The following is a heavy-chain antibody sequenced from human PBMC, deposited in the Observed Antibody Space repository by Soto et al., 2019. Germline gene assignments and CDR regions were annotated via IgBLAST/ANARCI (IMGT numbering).Heavy chain of an antibody. CDR2: ISGSGGST. D-gene: IGHD6-19*01. CDR1: GFTFSSYA. J-gene: IGHJ6*02. CDR3: AKDPRGSGWYGVRMTAYYYYGMDV. V-gene: IGHV3-23*01. Sequence: EVQLLESGGGLVQPGGSLRLSCAASGFTFSSYAMSWVRQAPGKGLEWVSAISGSGGSTYYADSVKGRFTISRDNSKNTLYLQMNSLRAEDTAVYYCAKDPRGSGWYGVRMTAYYYYGMDVWGQGTTVTVSS.